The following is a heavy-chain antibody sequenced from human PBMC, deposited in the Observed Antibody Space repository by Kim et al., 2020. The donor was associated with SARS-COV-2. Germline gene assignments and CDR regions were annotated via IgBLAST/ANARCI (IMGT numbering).Heavy chain of an antibody. J-gene: IGHJ4*02. V-gene: IGHV4-39*01. Sequence: SDTLSLTCTVSGDSISDSSYYWAWIRQPPGKGLEWIGSIYYIGTTYYNPSLKSRVTISVDRSKNQFSLKLTSVIAPDTAVYYCSRQKDTSGLLRLFDYWGQGTLVTVSS. D-gene: IGHD6-19*01. CDR2: IYYIGTT. CDR3: SRQKDTSGLLRLFDY. CDR1: GDSISDSSYY.